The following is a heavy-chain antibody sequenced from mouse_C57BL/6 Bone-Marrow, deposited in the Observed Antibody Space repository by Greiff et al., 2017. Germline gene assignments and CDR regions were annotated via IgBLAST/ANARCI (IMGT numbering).Heavy chain of an antibody. CDR1: GFNINDYY. CDR2: IGPEDGET. J-gene: IGHJ2*01. V-gene: IGHV14-2*01. Sequence: EVQLLQSGAELVKPGASVKLSCTASGFNINDYYMHWVHQRTEQGLEWIGRIGPEDGETKYAANFQGKATITGDTASNTCYLQLSSLTSEDTAVYSCARSGGVDYWGQGTTLTVSS. D-gene: IGHD3-1*01. CDR3: ARSGGVDY.